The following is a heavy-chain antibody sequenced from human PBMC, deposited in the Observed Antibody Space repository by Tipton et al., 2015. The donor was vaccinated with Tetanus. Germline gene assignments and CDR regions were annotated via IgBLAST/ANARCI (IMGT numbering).Heavy chain of an antibody. CDR1: GFTFNRYW. Sequence: SLRLSCAASGFTFNRYWMSWVRQAPGKGLEWVANIKRDGSEKYYMASVKGRFTISGDNAKNSLYLEVNSLRAEDTAVYFCGRVDTYGSNWYEAYWGQGTLVTVSS. D-gene: IGHD6-13*01. V-gene: IGHV3-7*01. CDR2: IKRDGSEK. J-gene: IGHJ4*02. CDR3: GRVDTYGSNWYEAY.